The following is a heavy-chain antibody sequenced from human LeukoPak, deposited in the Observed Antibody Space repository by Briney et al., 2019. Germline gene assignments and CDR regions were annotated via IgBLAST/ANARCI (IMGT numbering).Heavy chain of an antibody. CDR2: INPSGGST. CDR1: GHTFTSYY. V-gene: IGHV1-46*01. J-gene: IGHJ4*02. Sequence: ASVKVSCKASGHTFTSYYMHWVRQAPGQGLEWMGIINPSGGSTSYAQKFQGRVTMTRDTSTSTVYMELSSLRSEDTAVYYCARGGGSGSYYKGGYFDYWGQGTLVTVSS. CDR3: ARGGGSGSYYKGGYFDY. D-gene: IGHD3-10*01.